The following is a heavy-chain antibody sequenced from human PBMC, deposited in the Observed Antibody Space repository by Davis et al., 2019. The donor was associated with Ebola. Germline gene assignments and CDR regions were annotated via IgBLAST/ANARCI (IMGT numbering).Heavy chain of an antibody. D-gene: IGHD3-3*01. CDR2: IKQDGSEK. J-gene: IGHJ6*02. CDR1: GFTFSSYW. V-gene: IGHV3-7*03. Sequence: PGGSLRLSCAASGFTFSSYWMSWVRQAPGKGLEWVANIKQDGSEKYYVDSVKGRFTISRDNAKNSLYLQMNSLRAEDTAVYYCAREAWYYDFWSGYYYYYYYGMDVWGQGTTVTVSS. CDR3: AREAWYYDFWSGYYYYYYYGMDV.